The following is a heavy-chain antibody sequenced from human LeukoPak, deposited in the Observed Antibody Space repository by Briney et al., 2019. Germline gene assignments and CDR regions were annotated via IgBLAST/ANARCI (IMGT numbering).Heavy chain of an antibody. Sequence: PGGSLRLSCAASGFTFSSYDIHWVRQAPGKGLERVAVISFDGSNKYYADSVKGRFTISRDNSKNTLYLQMKSLRAEDTAVFYCAKDRGYCIGGSCYSGFDYWGQGTLVTVSS. CDR2: ISFDGSNK. V-gene: IGHV3-30*18. CDR1: GFTFSSYD. CDR3: AKDRGYCIGGSCYSGFDY. J-gene: IGHJ4*02. D-gene: IGHD2-15*01.